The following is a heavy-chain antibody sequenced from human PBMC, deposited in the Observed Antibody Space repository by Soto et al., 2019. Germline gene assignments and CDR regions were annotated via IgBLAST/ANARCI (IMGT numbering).Heavy chain of an antibody. CDR3: AHRHLTYYSDTGGYITWFDF. Sequence: QITLKESGPTLVKPTQTLTLTCTFSGFSHTTSGVGVAWIRQPPGKALEWLALIYWDNDTRYSPSLESRLTITKGTSKNQVVLTMTNMDPVDTATYFCAHRHLTYYSDTGGYITWFDFWGQGILVTVSS. CDR2: IYWDNDT. CDR1: GFSHTTSGVG. D-gene: IGHD3-22*01. J-gene: IGHJ5*01. V-gene: IGHV2-5*02.